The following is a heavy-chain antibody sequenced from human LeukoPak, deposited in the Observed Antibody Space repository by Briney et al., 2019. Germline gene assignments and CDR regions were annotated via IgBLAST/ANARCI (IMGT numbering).Heavy chain of an antibody. J-gene: IGHJ4*02. CDR2: IYYTGNT. D-gene: IGHD6-19*01. CDR3: ARYVAVAATEYFDY. Sequence: SETLSLTCSVSGDSITGYYWGWIRQPPGKGLEWIGNIYYTGNTYYNSSLKSRVTISVDTSKNQFSLKLSSVTAADTAVYYCARYVAVAATEYFDYWGQGTLVTVSS. V-gene: IGHV4-39*07. CDR1: GDSITGYY.